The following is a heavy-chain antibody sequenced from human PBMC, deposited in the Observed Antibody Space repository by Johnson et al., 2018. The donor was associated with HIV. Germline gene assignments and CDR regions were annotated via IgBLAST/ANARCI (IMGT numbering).Heavy chain of an antibody. Sequence: QVQLVESGGGVVQPGRSLRLSCAASGFSFSSYAMHWVRQAPAKGLEWVAVISYDGSNKYYADSVKGRFTISRDNSKNTLYLQMNSLRVEDTAVYYCARDESGYDEGFDAFDIWGQGTMVTVSS. J-gene: IGHJ3*02. CDR2: ISYDGSNK. CDR1: GFSFSSYA. D-gene: IGHD5-12*01. V-gene: IGHV3-30-3*01. CDR3: ARDESGYDEGFDAFDI.